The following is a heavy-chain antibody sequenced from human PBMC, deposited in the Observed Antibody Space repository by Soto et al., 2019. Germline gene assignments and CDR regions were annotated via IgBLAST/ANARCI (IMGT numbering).Heavy chain of an antibody. D-gene: IGHD3-22*01. CDR2: IYHSGTT. J-gene: IGHJ4*02. Sequence: SETLSLTCVVSGDSISSGYYWAWIRQPPGKGLEWIGSIYHSGTTYYNPSLKSRVTISVDTSKNQFSLKLSSVTAADSAVYYCARGSVDTVDSSGFYEYWGQGTPVTVS. CDR1: GDSISSGYY. CDR3: ARGSVDTVDSSGFYEY. V-gene: IGHV4-38-2*01.